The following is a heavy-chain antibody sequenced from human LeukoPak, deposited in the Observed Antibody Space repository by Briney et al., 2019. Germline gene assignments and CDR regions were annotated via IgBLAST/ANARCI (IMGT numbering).Heavy chain of an antibody. CDR1: GYSFTSYW. D-gene: IGHD3-10*01. CDR2: IDPSDSYT. V-gene: IGHV5-10-1*01. J-gene: IGHJ6*04. Sequence: GESLKISCEGSGYSFTSYWISLVRQMPGKGLEWMGRIDPSDSYTNYSPSFQGHVTISADKSISTAYLQWSSLKASDTAMYYCARHVGGFYYYGMDVWGKGTTVTVSS. CDR3: ARHVGGFYYYGMDV.